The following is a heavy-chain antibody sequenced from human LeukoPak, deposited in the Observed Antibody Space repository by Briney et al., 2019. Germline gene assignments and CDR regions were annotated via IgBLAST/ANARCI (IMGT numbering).Heavy chain of an antibody. D-gene: IGHD3-10*01. CDR2: IIPIFGTA. CDR3: ARSRMVRGVIIGPQHLLFDY. J-gene: IGHJ4*02. V-gene: IGHV1-69*06. Sequence: SVKVSCKASGYTFTSYGISWVRQAPGQGLEWMGGIIPIFGTANYAQKFQGRVTITADKSTSTAYVELSSLRSEDMAVYYCARSRMVRGVIIGPQHLLFDYWGQGTLVTVSS. CDR1: GYTFTSYG.